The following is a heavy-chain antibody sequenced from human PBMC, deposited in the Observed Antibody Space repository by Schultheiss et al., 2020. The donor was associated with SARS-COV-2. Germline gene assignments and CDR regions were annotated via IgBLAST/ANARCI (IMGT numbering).Heavy chain of an antibody. Sequence: GGSLRLSCAASGFTFSDYYMSWIRQAPGKGLEWVSYISSSGSTIYYADSVKGRFTISRDNAKNSLYLQMNSLRAEDTAVYYCASLSTYYDFWSGYYTPHYYYGMDVWGQGTTVTVSS. J-gene: IGHJ6*02. CDR2: ISSSGSTI. CDR3: ASLSTYYDFWSGYYTPHYYYGMDV. D-gene: IGHD3-3*01. CDR1: GFTFSDYY. V-gene: IGHV3-11*04.